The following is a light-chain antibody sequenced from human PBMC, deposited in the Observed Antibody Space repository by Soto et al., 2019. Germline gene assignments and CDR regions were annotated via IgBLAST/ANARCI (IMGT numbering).Light chain of an antibody. CDR2: AAS. V-gene: IGKV3-20*01. Sequence: EIVLTQSPGTLSLSPGERATLSCRASQSVTSSYLAWYQQKPGQAPRLLIYAASRRATGIPARFSGSGSGTDFTLTISRLEPEDFAVYYCQQYGRSPQPFGQGTKVEIK. CDR1: QSVTSSY. CDR3: QQYGRSPQP. J-gene: IGKJ1*01.